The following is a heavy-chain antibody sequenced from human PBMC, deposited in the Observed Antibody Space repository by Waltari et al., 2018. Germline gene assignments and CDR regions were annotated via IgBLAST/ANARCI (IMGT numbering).Heavy chain of an antibody. CDR3: GRIAFGDDGGYFQH. J-gene: IGHJ1*01. Sequence: QLQLQESGPGLVKPSETLSLTCTVSGGSISTNYNWGWIRQPPGKGLEWMGNMQYRGSTFYNPSLKSRVTISLDTSKNQFSLRLSSVGAADTAVYFCGRIAFGDDGGYFQHWDQGTLVTVSS. CDR1: GGSISTNYN. CDR2: MQYRGST. V-gene: IGHV4-39*01. D-gene: IGHD4-17*01.